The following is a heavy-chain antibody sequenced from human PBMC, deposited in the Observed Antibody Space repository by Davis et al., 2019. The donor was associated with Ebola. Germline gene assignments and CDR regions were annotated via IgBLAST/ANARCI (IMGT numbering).Heavy chain of an antibody. CDR2: IYPGDSDT. J-gene: IGHJ5*02. V-gene: IGHV5-51*01. D-gene: IGHD2-21*02. Sequence: GESLKISCKGSGYSFTSYWIGWVRQMPGKGLEWMGIIYPGDSDTRYSPSFQGQVTISVDKSNKTAYLQWSSLKASDTAMYYCATTPLYCGDDYFLSDGYPFDPWGQGTLVTVTS. CDR3: ATTPLYCGDDYFLSDGYPFDP. CDR1: GYSFTSYW.